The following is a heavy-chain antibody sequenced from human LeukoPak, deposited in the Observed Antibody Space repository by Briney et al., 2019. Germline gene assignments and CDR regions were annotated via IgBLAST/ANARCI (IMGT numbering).Heavy chain of an antibody. Sequence: SETLSLTCAVYGGSFSGYYWSWIRQPPGKGLEWVGEINHSGSTNYNQSLKSRVTISVDTSKNQLSLNLSSVTAADTAVYYCARNSSPYYYYYYMDVWGKGTTVTVSS. CDR1: GGSFSGYY. V-gene: IGHV4-34*01. CDR2: INHSGST. J-gene: IGHJ6*03. CDR3: ARNSSPYYYYYYMDV. D-gene: IGHD4-23*01.